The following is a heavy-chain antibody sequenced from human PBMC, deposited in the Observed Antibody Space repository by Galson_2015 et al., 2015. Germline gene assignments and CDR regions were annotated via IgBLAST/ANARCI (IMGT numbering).Heavy chain of an antibody. CDR3: ARPAGDGHEPRWYFDL. J-gene: IGHJ2*01. D-gene: IGHD7-27*01. CDR1: GFTFSSYG. Sequence: SLRLSCAASGFTFSSYGMHWVRQAPGKGLEWVAVIWYAGSNKYYADSVKGRFTISRDNSKNTLYLQMNSLRAEDTAVYYCARPAGDGHEPRWYFDLWGRGTLVTVSS. CDR2: IWYAGSNK. V-gene: IGHV3-33*01.